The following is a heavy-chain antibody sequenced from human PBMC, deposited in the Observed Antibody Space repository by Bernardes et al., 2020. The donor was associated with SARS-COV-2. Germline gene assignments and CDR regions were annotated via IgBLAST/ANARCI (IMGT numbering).Heavy chain of an antibody. J-gene: IGHJ4*02. CDR2: LYYTGST. CDR1: GGSIRAYY. Sequence: SETLPLTCTVSGGSIRAYYWSWFRQPPGTGLEWIGYLYYTGSTNYNPSLQSRVTISVDTSKNQFSLKLSSVTAADTAVYYCARGFDYWGQGILVTVSS. CDR3: ARGFDY. V-gene: IGHV4-59*01.